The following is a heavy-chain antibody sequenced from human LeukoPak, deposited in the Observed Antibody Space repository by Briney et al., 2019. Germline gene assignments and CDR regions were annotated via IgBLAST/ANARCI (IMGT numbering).Heavy chain of an antibody. CDR2: ISNNGGYT. CDR3: AKQLGYCSDGSCYFPY. J-gene: IGHJ4*02. V-gene: IGHV3-23*01. D-gene: IGHD2-15*01. Sequence: GGSLRLSCAASGFTFSSSAMSWVRQAPGKGLEWVSAISNNGGYTYYADSVQGRFTISRDNSKSTLCLKMNSLRAEDTAVYYCAKQLGYCSDGSCYFPYWGQGTLVTVSS. CDR1: GFTFSSSA.